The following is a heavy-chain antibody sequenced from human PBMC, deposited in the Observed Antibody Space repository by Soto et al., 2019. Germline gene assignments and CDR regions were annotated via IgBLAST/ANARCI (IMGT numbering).Heavy chain of an antibody. V-gene: IGHV1-3*01. CDR1: GYTFSNYL. CDR2: INAGNGNT. CDR3: ASPSYGSGSYY. Sequence: QVQLVQSGAEVKKPGASVKVSCKASGYTFSNYLLHWVRQAPGQGLEWMGWINAGNGNTKYSQKFQGRVTFTRDTSASTAYIGLSSLRSEDTAVYYCASPSYGSGSYYWGQGTLVIVSS. J-gene: IGHJ4*02. D-gene: IGHD3-10*01.